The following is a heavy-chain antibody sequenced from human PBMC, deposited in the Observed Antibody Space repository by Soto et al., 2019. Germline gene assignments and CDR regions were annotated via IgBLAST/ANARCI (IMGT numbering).Heavy chain of an antibody. D-gene: IGHD3-16*01. CDR2: IFSSGTT. J-gene: IGHJ6*02. CDR3: ARVPSPFDFYYAMDV. Sequence: SETLSLTCTVSGGSISSYYWSWIRQPPGKGLEWIGYIFSSGTTYYNPSLKSRLTMSLDTSQNQFSLKLNSVTAADTAVYFCARVPSPFDFYYAMDVWGQGTTVTVSS. CDR1: GGSISSYY. V-gene: IGHV4-4*09.